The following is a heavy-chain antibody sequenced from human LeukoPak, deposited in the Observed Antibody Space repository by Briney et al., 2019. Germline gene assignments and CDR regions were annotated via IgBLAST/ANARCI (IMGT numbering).Heavy chain of an antibody. Sequence: ASVKVSCKALGSDVSIEGNSCRPQAPGQGLEWMGWISGYNGNTNYAQKFQGRVTMTTDTSTSTAYMELRSLRSDDTAVYYCARLSRDNSSGYYTYWGQGTPVTVSS. V-gene: IGHV1-18*01. CDR3: ARLSRDNSSGYYTY. CDR1: GSDVSIEG. J-gene: IGHJ4*02. D-gene: IGHD3-22*01. CDR2: ISGYNGNT.